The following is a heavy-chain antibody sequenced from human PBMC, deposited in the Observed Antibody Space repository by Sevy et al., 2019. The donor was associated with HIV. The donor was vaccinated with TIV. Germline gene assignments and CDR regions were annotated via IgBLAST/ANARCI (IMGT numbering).Heavy chain of an antibody. V-gene: IGHV3-64D*09. CDR2: ISSIGSSA. CDR3: VKDSIFYDSSSGYRPFYYYGMDV. D-gene: IGHD3-3*01. CDR1: GFTFSGSA. Sequence: GGSLRLSCSASGFTFSGSALHWVRQAPGKGLEYVSVISSIGSSAYYAESVRGRFTISRDNSKNTLYLQMRSLRAEDTAVYYCVKDSIFYDSSSGYRPFYYYGMDVWGQGTSVTVSS. J-gene: IGHJ6*02.